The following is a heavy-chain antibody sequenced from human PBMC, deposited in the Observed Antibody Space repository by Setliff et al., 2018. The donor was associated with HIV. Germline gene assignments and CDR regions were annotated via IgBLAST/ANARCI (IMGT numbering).Heavy chain of an antibody. D-gene: IGHD5-18*01. Sequence: SETLSLTCSVSGGSISRVGYYWSWIRQHPGKGLEWIGYITYSGGTYYNPSLMSRVSISPDTSKNQFSLKLTSVTAADTAVYYCARVGSVIQVTLFGMDVWGQGTTVTVPS. CDR3: ARVGSVIQVTLFGMDV. CDR2: ITYSGGT. J-gene: IGHJ6*02. CDR1: GGSISRVGYY. V-gene: IGHV4-31*03.